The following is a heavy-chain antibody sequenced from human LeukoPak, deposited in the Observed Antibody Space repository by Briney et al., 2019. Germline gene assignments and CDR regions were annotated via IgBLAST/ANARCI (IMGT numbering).Heavy chain of an antibody. CDR3: ARAYCSSTSCPLDY. CDR2: IYHSGST. D-gene: IGHD2-2*01. V-gene: IGHV4-28*03. Sequence: IYHSGSTYYNPSLKSRVTMSVDTSKNQFSLKLSSVTAADTAVYYCARAYCSSTSCPLDYWGQGTLVTVSS. J-gene: IGHJ4*02.